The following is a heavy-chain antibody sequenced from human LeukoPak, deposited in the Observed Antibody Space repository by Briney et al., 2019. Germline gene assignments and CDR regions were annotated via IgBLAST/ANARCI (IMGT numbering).Heavy chain of an antibody. V-gene: IGHV4-30-2*01. CDR3: ARGRSLYSSSWYPGPDLNWFDP. J-gene: IGHJ5*02. CDR2: IYHSGST. Sequence: SETLSLTCAVSGGSISSGGYSWSWIRQPPGKGLEWIGYIYHSGSTYYNPSLKSRVTISVDTSKNQFSLKLSSVTAADTAVYYCARGRSLYSSSWYPGPDLNWFDPWGQGTLVTVSS. D-gene: IGHD6-13*01. CDR1: GGSISSGGYS.